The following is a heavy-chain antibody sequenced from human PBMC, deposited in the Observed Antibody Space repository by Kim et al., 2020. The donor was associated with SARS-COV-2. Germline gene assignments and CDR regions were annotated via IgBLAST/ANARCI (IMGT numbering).Heavy chain of an antibody. V-gene: IGHV3-23*01. Sequence: KGRFTISRDNSKNTLYLQMNRLRDEDTAVYYCAKDLEEFVGSPRHNAIDIWGQGTMVTVSS. CDR3: AKDLEEFVGSPRHNAIDI. D-gene: IGHD1-26*01. J-gene: IGHJ3*02.